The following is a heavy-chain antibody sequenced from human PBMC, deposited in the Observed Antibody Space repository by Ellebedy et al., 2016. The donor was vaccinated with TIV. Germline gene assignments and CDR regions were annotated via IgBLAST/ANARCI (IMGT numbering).Heavy chain of an antibody. D-gene: IGHD6-13*01. V-gene: IGHV4-59*12. CDR1: GFTFSTYS. CDR3: AGPVLAAAGTFYYYGMDV. J-gene: IGHJ6*02. Sequence: GSLRLSCAASGFTFSTYSINWIRQPPGKGLEWIGFVHYSGETNYNPSLKSRVTISVDTSKNQFSLKLSSVTAADTAVYYCAGPVLAAAGTFYYYGMDVWGQGTTVTVSS. CDR2: VHYSGET.